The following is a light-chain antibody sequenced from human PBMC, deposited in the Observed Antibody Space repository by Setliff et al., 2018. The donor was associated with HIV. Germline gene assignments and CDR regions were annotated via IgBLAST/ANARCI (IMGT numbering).Light chain of an antibody. CDR2: SNN. J-gene: IGLJ1*01. Sequence: PPSTSGTPGQRVTISCSGSSSNIRTNAVNWYQQLSGTAPELLIYSNNQRPSGVPDRFSGSKSGTSASLAISGLQSEDEADYYCASWDDSLNGQVFGTGTKVTVL. CDR1: SSNIRTNA. V-gene: IGLV1-44*01. CDR3: ASWDDSLNGQV.